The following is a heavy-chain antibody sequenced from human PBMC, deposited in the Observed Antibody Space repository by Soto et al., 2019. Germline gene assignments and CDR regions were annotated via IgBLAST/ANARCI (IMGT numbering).Heavy chain of an antibody. D-gene: IGHD6-13*01. J-gene: IGHJ6*02. CDR3: ARGRGIAAAGTYYYYYGMDV. Sequence: GASVKVSCKASGGTFSSYAIRWVRQAPGQGLEWMGGIIPIFGTANYAQKFQGRVTITADESTSTAYMELSSLRSEDTAVYYCARGRGIAAAGTYYYYYGMDVWGQGTTVT. CDR2: IIPIFGTA. CDR1: GGTFSSYA. V-gene: IGHV1-69*13.